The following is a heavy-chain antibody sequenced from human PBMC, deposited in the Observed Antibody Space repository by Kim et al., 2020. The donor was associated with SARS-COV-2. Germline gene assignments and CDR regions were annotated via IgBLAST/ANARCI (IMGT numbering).Heavy chain of an antibody. CDR3: AKDVWVAVAGTFGWVFEYLDY. D-gene: IGHD6-19*01. CDR1: GFTFSSYA. CDR2: ISGSGGST. V-gene: IGHV3-23*01. J-gene: IGHJ4*02. Sequence: GGSLRLSCAASGFTFSSYAMSWVRQAPGKGLEWVSAISGSGGSTYYADSVKGRFTISRDNSKNTLYLQMNSLRAEDTAVYYCAKDVWVAVAGTFGWVFEYLDYWGQGTLVTVSS.